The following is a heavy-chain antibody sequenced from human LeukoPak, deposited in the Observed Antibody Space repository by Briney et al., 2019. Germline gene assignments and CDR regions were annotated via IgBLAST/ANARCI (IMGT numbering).Heavy chain of an antibody. CDR1: GGSFSGYY. CDR3: ARAASMVRGVRGDY. Sequence: SETLSLTCAVYGGSFSGYYWSWIRRPPGKGLEWIGEINHSGSTNYNPSLKSRVTISVDTSKNQFSLKLSSVTAADTAVYYCARAASMVRGVRGDYWGQGNLGTVSS. CDR2: INHSGST. D-gene: IGHD3-10*01. J-gene: IGHJ4*02. V-gene: IGHV4-34*01.